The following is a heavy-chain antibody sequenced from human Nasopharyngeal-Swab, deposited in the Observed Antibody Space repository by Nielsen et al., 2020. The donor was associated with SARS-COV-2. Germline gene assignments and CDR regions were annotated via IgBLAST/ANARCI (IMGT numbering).Heavy chain of an antibody. Sequence: GGSLRLSCAASGLGFSNYEMNWVRQAPGKGLEWISYISTTTATIYHADSVKGRFTISRDNAKNSLYLQMNNLRAEDTAVYYCARGYCSSGSCYAKHYGMDVWGQGTTVTVSS. D-gene: IGHD2-15*01. CDR2: ISTTTATI. J-gene: IGHJ6*02. CDR1: GLGFSNYE. CDR3: ARGYCSSGSCYAKHYGMDV. V-gene: IGHV3-48*03.